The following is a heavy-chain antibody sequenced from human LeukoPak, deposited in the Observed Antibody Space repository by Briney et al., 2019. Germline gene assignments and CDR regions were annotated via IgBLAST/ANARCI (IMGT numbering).Heavy chain of an antibody. CDR2: ISYDGSNK. V-gene: IGHV3-30*18. CDR1: GFTFSSYG. CDR3: ANARIAVAWTSAFDI. J-gene: IGHJ3*02. Sequence: GGTLRLSCAASGFTFSSYGMHWVRQAPGQGLEWVAVISYDGSNKYYADSVKGRFTISRDNSKNTLYLQMNSLRAEDTAVYYCANARIAVAWTSAFDIWGQGTMVTVSS. D-gene: IGHD6-19*01.